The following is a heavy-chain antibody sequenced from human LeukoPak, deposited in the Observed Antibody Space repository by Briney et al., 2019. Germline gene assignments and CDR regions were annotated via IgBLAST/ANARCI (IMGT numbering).Heavy chain of an antibody. J-gene: IGHJ6*02. CDR2: IYYSGST. D-gene: IGHD2-15*01. CDR1: GGSISSYY. V-gene: IGHV4-59*08. CDR3: ARQGYPFYYYGMDV. Sequence: SETLSLTCTVSGGSISSYYWSWIRQPPGKGLEWNGYIYYSGSTNYNPSLKSRVTISVDTSKNQFSLKLSSVTAADTAVYYCARQGYPFYYYGMDVWGQGTTVTVSS.